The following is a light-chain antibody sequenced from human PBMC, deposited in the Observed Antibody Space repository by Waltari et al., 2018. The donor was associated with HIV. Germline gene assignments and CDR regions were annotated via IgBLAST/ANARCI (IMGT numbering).Light chain of an antibody. CDR1: PGISSA. CDR2: DAS. CDR3: QQYNSYPRT. Sequence: AIQLTQSPSSLPASVGDRVTITCRASPGISSALAWYQQKPGKAPKVLIYDASILESGVPSRFSGSGSGTDFTLTISRLQPEDFATYYCQQYNSYPRTFGQGTKLEIK. J-gene: IGKJ2*01. V-gene: IGKV1-13*02.